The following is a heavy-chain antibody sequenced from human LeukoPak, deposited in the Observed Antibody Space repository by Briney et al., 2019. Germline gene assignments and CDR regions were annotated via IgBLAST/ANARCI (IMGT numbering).Heavy chain of an antibody. Sequence: PGGSLRLSCAASGFTLTNYDIMWVRQAPGKALEWVSTISIGGNTYHADSVKGRFTLSRDNAKNFQYLQMDSLRAEDTALYYCVKDMWSDVPRHLHCSGVICKVNAFDIWGQGTVVIVSS. J-gene: IGHJ3*02. V-gene: IGHV3-23*01. D-gene: IGHD2-15*01. CDR1: GFTLTNYD. CDR3: VKDMWSDVPRHLHCSGVICKVNAFDI. CDR2: ISIGGNT.